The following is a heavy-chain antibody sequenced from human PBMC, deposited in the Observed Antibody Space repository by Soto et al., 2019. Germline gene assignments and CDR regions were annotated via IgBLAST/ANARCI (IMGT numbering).Heavy chain of an antibody. D-gene: IGHD6-13*01. J-gene: IGHJ6*02. Sequence: EVQLVESGGGLVQPGGSLKLSCAAFGFTFSGSAMHWVRQASGKGLEWVGRIRSKANSYATAYAASVKGRFTISRDDSKKTASLQRNSLNTEDTAVYYGTRASSSSWYYGGMGVGGQGTTVTASS. CDR2: IRSKANSYAT. CDR1: GFTFSGSA. CDR3: TRASSSSWYYGGMGV. V-gene: IGHV3-73*02.